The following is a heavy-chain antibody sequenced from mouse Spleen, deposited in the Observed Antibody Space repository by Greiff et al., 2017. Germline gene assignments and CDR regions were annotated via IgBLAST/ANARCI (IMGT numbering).Heavy chain of an antibody. CDR1: GFTFSDYG. CDR2: ISSGSSTI. CDR3: ARWDDYDGKFAY. V-gene: IGHV5-17*01. J-gene: IGHJ3*01. D-gene: IGHD2-4*01. Sequence: EVQLQESGGGLVKPGGSLKLSCAASGFTFSDYGMHWVRQAPEKGLEWVAYISSGSSTIYYADTVKGRFTISRDNAKNTLFLQMTSLRSEDTAMYYCARWDDYDGKFAYWGQGTLVTVSA.